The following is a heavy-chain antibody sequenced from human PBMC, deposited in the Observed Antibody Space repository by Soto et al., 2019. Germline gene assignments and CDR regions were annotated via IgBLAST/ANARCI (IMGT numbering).Heavy chain of an antibody. J-gene: IGHJ5*02. CDR2: ISSSGGST. Sequence: EVQLLESGGGLVQPGGSLRLSCAASGFTFSTCAMNWVRQAPGKGLEWVSTISSSGGSTYYGDSVKGRFTISRDNSKNTLYLQINSLRADDTDIYYCVKQAVAVAATPWFDPWGQGTLVTVSS. D-gene: IGHD2-15*01. CDR3: VKQAVAVAATPWFDP. CDR1: GFTFSTCA. V-gene: IGHV3-23*01.